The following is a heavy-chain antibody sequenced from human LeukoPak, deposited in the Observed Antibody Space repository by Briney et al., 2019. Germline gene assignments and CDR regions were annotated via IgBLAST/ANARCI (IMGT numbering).Heavy chain of an antibody. D-gene: IGHD3-10*01. CDR2: FYYSGST. V-gene: IGHV4-39*01. J-gene: IGHJ5*02. Sequence: SETLSLTCAVYGGSFSGYYWGWIRQPPEKGLEWIGSFYYSGSTYYNPSLKSRITISVDTSKNQFSLRLSCVTAADTAVYYCARHQLSGIAMVRGVKPKKWFDPWGQGTLVTVSA. CDR1: GGSFSGYY. CDR3: ARHQLSGIAMVRGVKPKKWFDP.